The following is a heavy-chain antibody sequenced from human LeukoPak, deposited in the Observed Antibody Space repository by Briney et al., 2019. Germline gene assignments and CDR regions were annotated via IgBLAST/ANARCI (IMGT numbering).Heavy chain of an antibody. CDR1: GYTFTGYY. J-gene: IGHJ6*03. CDR2: INPNSGGT. CDR3: AKEYSSSAGGYYYYYMDV. V-gene: IGHV1-2*02. D-gene: IGHD6-6*01. Sequence: ASVKVSCKASGYTFTGYYMHWVRQAPGQGLEWMGWINPNSGGTNYAQKFQGRATMTRDTSISTAYMELSRLRSDDTAVYYCAKEYSSSAGGYYYYYMDVWGKGTTVTVSS.